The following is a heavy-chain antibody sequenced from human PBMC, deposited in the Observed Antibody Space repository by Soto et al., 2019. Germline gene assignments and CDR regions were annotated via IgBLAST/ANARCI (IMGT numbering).Heavy chain of an antibody. V-gene: IGHV1-46*01. CDR1: GDTFTRYY. CDR3: ACQKYCSRTSCPVAFDI. D-gene: IGHD2-2*01. J-gene: IGHJ3*02. Sequence: QVQLVQSGAEVKKPGASAKVSCKASGDTFTRYYMHWVRQAPRQVLERMGIINPSGGSTSYAQQFEGKVTMTRDTSTSTVYMELSSLRSEDTAVYYGACQKYCSRTSCPVAFDIWGQGTMVTVSS. CDR2: INPSGGST.